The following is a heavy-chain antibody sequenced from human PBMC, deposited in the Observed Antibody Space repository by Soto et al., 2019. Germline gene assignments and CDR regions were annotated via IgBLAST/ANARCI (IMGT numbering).Heavy chain of an antibody. CDR3: AKVWDGGSESYSLDY. D-gene: IGHD3-10*01. V-gene: IGHV3-23*01. CDR1: GFTFSHYA. J-gene: IGHJ4*02. CDR2: ISGSGDDT. Sequence: EVQMLESGGGLVHPGGSLRLSCAASGFTFSHYAMTWVRQAPGKGLEWVSAISGSGDDTYYGDSVRGRFTISRDNSKNTLYLHMNSLRADDTAVYYCAKVWDGGSESYSLDYWGQGILVTVSS.